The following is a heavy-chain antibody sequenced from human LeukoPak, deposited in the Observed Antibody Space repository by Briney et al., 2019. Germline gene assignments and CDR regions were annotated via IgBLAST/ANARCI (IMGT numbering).Heavy chain of an antibody. CDR2: IYYSGST. V-gene: IGHV4-30-4*08. Sequence: SETLSLTCTVSGGSISSGDYYWSWIRQPPGKGLEWIGYIYYSGSTYYNPSLKSRVTISVDTSKNQFSLKLSSVTAADTAVYYCARESIAAPIDYWGQGTLVTVSS. CDR1: GGSISSGDYY. D-gene: IGHD6-13*01. CDR3: ARESIAAPIDY. J-gene: IGHJ4*02.